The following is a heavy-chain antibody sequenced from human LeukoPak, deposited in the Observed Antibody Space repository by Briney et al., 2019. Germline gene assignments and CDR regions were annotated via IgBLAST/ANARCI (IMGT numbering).Heavy chain of an antibody. D-gene: IGHD4-11*01. CDR1: GGTFSSYA. CDR3: ARDDNYGIFVNVDY. Sequence: ASVKVSCKASGGTFSSYAISWVRQAPGQGLEWMGGIIPIFGTANYAQKFQGRVTLTTDTSTSTAYMELSSLRSDDTAVYYCARDDNYGIFVNVDYWGQGTLVTVSS. V-gene: IGHV1-69*05. CDR2: IIPIFGTA. J-gene: IGHJ4*02.